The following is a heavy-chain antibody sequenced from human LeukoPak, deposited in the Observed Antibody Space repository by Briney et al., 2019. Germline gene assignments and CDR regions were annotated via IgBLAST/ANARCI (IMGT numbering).Heavy chain of an antibody. D-gene: IGHD3-10*01. CDR1: GSTFSSYG. Sequence: GGSLRLSCEASGSTFSSYGVHCVRQAPGRGLVWVAFIRYDGSDKYYADSVKGRFTISRDNSKNTLYLQMNSLRAEDTAVYYCANLPLVRGVILAVVYWGQGTLVTVSS. CDR3: ANLPLVRGVILAVVY. V-gene: IGHV3-30*02. CDR2: IRYDGSDK. J-gene: IGHJ4*02.